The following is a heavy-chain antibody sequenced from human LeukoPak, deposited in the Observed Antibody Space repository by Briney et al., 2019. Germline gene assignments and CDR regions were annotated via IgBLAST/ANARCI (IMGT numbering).Heavy chain of an antibody. CDR3: ARDLRTYYYDSSGYYTYYYYYYMDV. V-gene: IGHV4-39*02. D-gene: IGHD3-22*01. CDR1: GGSISSSSYY. CDR2: IYYSGST. Sequence: PSETLSLTCIVSGGSISSSSYYWGWIRQPPGKGLEWIGSIYYSGSTYYDPSLKSRVTISVDTSKNQFSLKLSSVTAADTAVYYCARDLRTYYYDSSGYYTYYYYYYMDVWGKGTTVTVSS. J-gene: IGHJ6*03.